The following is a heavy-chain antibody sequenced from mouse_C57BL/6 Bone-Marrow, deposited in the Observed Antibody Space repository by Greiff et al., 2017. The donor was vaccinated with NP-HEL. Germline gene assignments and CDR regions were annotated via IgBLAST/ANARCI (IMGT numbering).Heavy chain of an antibody. CDR3: ARDANSYAMYY. CDR1: GFTFSDFY. Sequence: EVQLVESGGGLVQSGRSLRLSCATSGFTFSDFYMEWVRQAPGKGLEWIAASRNKANDYTTEYSAYVKGRFIVSRDTSQSILYLQMNALRAEDTAIYYCARDANSYAMYYWGQGTSVTVSS. D-gene: IGHD4-1*02. CDR2: SRNKANDYTT. V-gene: IGHV7-1*01. J-gene: IGHJ4*01.